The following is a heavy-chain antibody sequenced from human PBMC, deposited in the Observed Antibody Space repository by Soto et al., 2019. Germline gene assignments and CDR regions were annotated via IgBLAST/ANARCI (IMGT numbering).Heavy chain of an antibody. V-gene: IGHV3-30*18. CDR2: ISYDGSNK. D-gene: IGHD6-6*01. CDR3: AKSLSSSSSFSFDY. Sequence: QVQLVESGGGVVQPGRSLRLSCAASGFTFSSYGMHWVRQAPGKGLEWVAVISYDGSNKYYADSVKGRFTISRDNSKNALYLQMSSLRAEDTAVYYCAKSLSSSSSFSFDYWGQGTLGTVSS. CDR1: GFTFSSYG. J-gene: IGHJ4*02.